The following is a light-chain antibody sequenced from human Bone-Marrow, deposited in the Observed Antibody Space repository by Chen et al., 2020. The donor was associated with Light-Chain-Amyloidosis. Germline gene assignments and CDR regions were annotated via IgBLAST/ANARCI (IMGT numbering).Light chain of an antibody. CDR1: SSDVGGYNY. CDR3: CSDAGSSNWV. V-gene: IGLV2-11*01. Sequence: QSALTQPPSVSGSPGQSVTISCTGTSSDVGGYNYVSWYQQHPGKAPKLMIYDVTKRPSGVPDRFSGSKSGKTASLTISGLQAEDEANYHCCSDAGSSNWVFAEGTKLTVL. CDR2: DVT. J-gene: IGLJ3*02.